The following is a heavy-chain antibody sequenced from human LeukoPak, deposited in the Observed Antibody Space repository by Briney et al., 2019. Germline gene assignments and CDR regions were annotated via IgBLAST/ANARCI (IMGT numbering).Heavy chain of an antibody. J-gene: IGHJ4*02. V-gene: IGHV4-39*07. Sequence: SETLSLTCALSGGSISSSSYYWGWIRQPPGKGLEWIGSIYYSGSTYYNPSLKSRVTISVDRSKNQFSLKLSSVTAADTAVYYCARSLGMYFDYWGQGTLVTVSS. D-gene: IGHD7-27*01. CDR3: ARSLGMYFDY. CDR2: IYYSGST. CDR1: GGSISSSSYY.